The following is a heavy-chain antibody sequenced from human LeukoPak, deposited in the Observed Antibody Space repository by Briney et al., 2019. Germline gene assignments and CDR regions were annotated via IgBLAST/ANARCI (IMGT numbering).Heavy chain of an antibody. CDR3: ARDRAAAAKGY. CDR1: GFTFSDYY. Sequence: PGGSLRLSCAASGFTFSDYYMSWIRQAPGKGLEWVSHISTSSYTINYADSVKGRFTISRDNAKNSLYLQMNSLRAEDTAVYYCARDRAAAAKGYWGQGTLVTVSS. D-gene: IGHD6-13*01. CDR2: ISTSSYTI. V-gene: IGHV3-11*04. J-gene: IGHJ4*02.